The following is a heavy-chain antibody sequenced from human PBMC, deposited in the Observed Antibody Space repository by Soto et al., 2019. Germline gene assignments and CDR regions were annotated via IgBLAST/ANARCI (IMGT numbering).Heavy chain of an antibody. V-gene: IGHV3-33*01. D-gene: IGHD2-15*01. CDR3: ARRDSGGVGGFDI. CDR1: GFTFNTYG. CDR2: IWYDGRNK. Sequence: QVQLVESGGGVVQPGRSLRLSCAASGFTFNTYGMHWVRQAPGKGLEWVAVIWYDGRNKYYAGSVKGRFTISRDNSKNTLYLQMNSLRAEDTAVYYCARRDSGGVGGFDIWGQGTLVTVSS. J-gene: IGHJ3*02.